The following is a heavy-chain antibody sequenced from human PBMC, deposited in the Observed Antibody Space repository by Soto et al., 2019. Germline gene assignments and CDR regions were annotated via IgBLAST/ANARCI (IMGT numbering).Heavy chain of an antibody. CDR2: INPNGGST. D-gene: IGHD3-10*01. CDR3: AQVGNDGEY. J-gene: IGHJ4*02. CDR1: GYTFTRNY. V-gene: IGHV1-46*03. Sequence: QVPLVQSGAEVKKPGASVKVSCKASGYTFTRNYAHWVRQAPGQGLEWMGIINPNGGSTSSAQKFQGRVTMTRDTSTNTVYMELRSLRSEDTAVYYCAQVGNDGEYWGQGTLVTVSS.